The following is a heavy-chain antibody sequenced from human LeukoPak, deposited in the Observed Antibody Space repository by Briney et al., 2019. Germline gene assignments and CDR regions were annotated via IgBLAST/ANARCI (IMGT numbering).Heavy chain of an antibody. CDR1: GFTFDDYA. CDR2: ISWNSGSI. D-gene: IGHD3-10*01. CDR3: AREYGSGSYSH. Sequence: PGRSLRLSCAASGFTFDDYAMHWVRQAPGKGLEWVSGISWNSGSIGYADSVKGRFTISRDNAKNSLYLQMNSLRAEDTAVYYCAREYGSGSYSHWGQGTLVTVSS. J-gene: IGHJ4*02. V-gene: IGHV3-9*01.